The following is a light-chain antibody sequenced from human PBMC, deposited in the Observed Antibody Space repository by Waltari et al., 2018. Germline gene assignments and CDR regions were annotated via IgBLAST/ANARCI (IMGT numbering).Light chain of an antibody. V-gene: IGKV3-20*01. Sequence: EIVLTQSPGTLSVSPGERVTVSCRASQTITGSWLTWYHQKPGQAPRLLIYGASNRSPVIPDRFSCSGSGTDFTLTISRLEPEDSAVYYCQQYDGSVVTFGGGTKVEIK. CDR2: GAS. CDR1: QTITGSW. J-gene: IGKJ4*01. CDR3: QQYDGSVVT.